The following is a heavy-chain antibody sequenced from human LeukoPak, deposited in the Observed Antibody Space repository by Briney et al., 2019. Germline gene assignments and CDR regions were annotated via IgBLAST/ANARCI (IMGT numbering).Heavy chain of an antibody. D-gene: IGHD1-26*01. J-gene: IGHJ3*02. Sequence: GGSLRLSCAASGFTFSSYAMSWVRQAPGKGLEWVPTITGNGVTTYYADSVKGRFTISRDNSKNTPYLQMNSPRAEDTAVYFCARQNTGISYDAFDIWGQGTMVTVSS. CDR1: GFTFSSYA. CDR2: ITGNGVTT. CDR3: ARQNTGISYDAFDI. V-gene: IGHV3-23*01.